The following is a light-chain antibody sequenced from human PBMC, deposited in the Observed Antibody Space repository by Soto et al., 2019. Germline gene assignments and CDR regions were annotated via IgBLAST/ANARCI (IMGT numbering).Light chain of an antibody. CDR2: AAS. CDR1: QVIG. J-gene: IGKJ1*01. Sequence: DSQLTQSPPSLSASAGARVTITCRVSQVIGFRQRSETVPKLLIYAASSLQSGVPSRFSGSVSGTDFTLTISSLQPEDFATYYCQQSYSTPRTFGQGTKVDIK. V-gene: IGKV1-39*01. CDR3: QQSYSTPRT.